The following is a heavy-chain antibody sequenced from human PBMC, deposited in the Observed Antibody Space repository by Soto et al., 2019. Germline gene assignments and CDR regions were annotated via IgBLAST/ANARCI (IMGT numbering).Heavy chain of an antibody. CDR1: GYTFTSYG. D-gene: IGHD6-6*01. CDR3: ARASSSADYGMDV. Sequence: ASVKVSCKASGYTFTSYGISWVRQAPGQGLEWMGWISAYNGNTNYAQKLQGRVTMTTDTSTRTAYMELRSPRSDDTAVYYGARASSSADYGMDVWGQGTTVTVSS. CDR2: ISAYNGNT. V-gene: IGHV1-18*01. J-gene: IGHJ6*02.